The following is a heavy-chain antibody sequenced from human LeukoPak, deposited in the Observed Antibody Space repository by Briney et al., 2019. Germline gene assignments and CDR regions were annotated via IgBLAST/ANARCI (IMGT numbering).Heavy chain of an antibody. V-gene: IGHV3-11*01. J-gene: IGHJ4*02. CDR1: GFTFSDYY. CDR2: ISSSGSTI. Sequence: GGSLRLSCAASGFTFSDYYMSWIRQAPGKGLEWVSYISSSGSTIYYADSVKGRFTISRDNAKNSLYLQMNSLRAEDTAVYYCAKVSGWMATIKGSLDYWGQGTLVTVSS. D-gene: IGHD5-12*01. CDR3: AKVSGWMATIKGSLDY.